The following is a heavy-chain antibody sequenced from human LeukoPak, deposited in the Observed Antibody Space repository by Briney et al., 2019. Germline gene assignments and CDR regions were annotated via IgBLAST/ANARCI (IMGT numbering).Heavy chain of an antibody. Sequence: GGSLRLSCAASGFTFSSYSMNWVRQAPGKGLEWVSYISSSSSTIYYADSVKGRFTISRDNAKNSLYLQMNSLRAEDTAVYYCARDLTIFGVIDYYYYGMDVWGQGTTVTVSS. CDR2: ISSSSSTI. D-gene: IGHD3-3*01. J-gene: IGHJ6*02. V-gene: IGHV3-48*01. CDR3: ARDLTIFGVIDYYYYGMDV. CDR1: GFTFSSYS.